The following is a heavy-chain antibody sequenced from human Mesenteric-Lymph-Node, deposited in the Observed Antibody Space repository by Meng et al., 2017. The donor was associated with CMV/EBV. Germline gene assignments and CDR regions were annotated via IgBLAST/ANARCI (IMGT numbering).Heavy chain of an antibody. CDR3: ARTQTGSTRKGFDY. CDR1: GFTFSSYW. D-gene: IGHD1-7*01. J-gene: IGHJ4*02. CDR2: INSDGSST. Sequence: GESLKISCAASGFTFSSYWMHWVRQAPGKGLVWVSHINSDGSSTNYADSVKGRFTISRDNAKNTLFLQMNSLRVEDTAVYYCARTQTGSTRKGFDYWGQGTLVTVTS. V-gene: IGHV3-74*01.